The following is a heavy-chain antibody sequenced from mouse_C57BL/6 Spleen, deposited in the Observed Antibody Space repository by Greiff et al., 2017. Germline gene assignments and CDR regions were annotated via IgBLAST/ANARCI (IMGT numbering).Heavy chain of an antibody. J-gene: IGHJ3*01. V-gene: IGHV1-64*01. Sequence: QVQLQQPGAELVKPGASVKLSCKASGYTFTSYWMHWVKQRPGQGLEWIGMIHPNSGSTNYNEKFKSKATLTVDKSSSTAYMQLSSLTSEDSAVYYCARRYSGSSQAWFAYWGQGTLVTVSA. CDR2: IHPNSGST. CDR1: GYTFTSYW. CDR3: ARRYSGSSQAWFAY. D-gene: IGHD1-1*01.